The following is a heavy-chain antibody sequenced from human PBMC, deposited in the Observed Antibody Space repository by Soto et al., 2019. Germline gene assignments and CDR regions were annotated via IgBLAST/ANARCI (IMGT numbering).Heavy chain of an antibody. CDR3: ARHFLGYCSSTSCYEGYYGMDV. Sequence: ASVKVSCKASGYTFTSYGISWVRQAPGQGLEWMGWISAYNGNTNYAQKLQGRVTMTTDTSTSTAYMALRSLRSDDTAVYYCARHFLGYCSSTSCYEGYYGMDVWGQGTTVTVSS. D-gene: IGHD2-2*01. V-gene: IGHV1-18*04. J-gene: IGHJ6*02. CDR1: GYTFTSYG. CDR2: ISAYNGNT.